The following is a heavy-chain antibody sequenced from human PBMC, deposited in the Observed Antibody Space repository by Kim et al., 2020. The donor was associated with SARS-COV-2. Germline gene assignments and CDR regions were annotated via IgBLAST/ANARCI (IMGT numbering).Heavy chain of an antibody. J-gene: IGHJ4*02. CDR3: TSGLWFGEPSPSDY. Sequence: AAPVKGRFTISRDDSKNTLYLQMNSLKPEDTAVYYCTSGLWFGEPSPSDYWGQGTLVTVSS. D-gene: IGHD3-10*01. V-gene: IGHV3-15*01.